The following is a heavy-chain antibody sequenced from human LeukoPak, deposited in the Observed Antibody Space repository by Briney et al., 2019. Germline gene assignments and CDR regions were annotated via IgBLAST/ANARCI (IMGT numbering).Heavy chain of an antibody. CDR2: ISYDGSNE. CDR3: VKDNPLDY. Sequence: SLRLSCAASGFTFSSYVMHWVRQAPGKGLEWVAIISYDGSNEYYADSVKGRFTISRDNSKNTLYLHINSLRAEDTAVYYCVKDNPLDYWGQGTLVIVSS. CDR1: GFTFSSYV. V-gene: IGHV3-30*04. J-gene: IGHJ4*02.